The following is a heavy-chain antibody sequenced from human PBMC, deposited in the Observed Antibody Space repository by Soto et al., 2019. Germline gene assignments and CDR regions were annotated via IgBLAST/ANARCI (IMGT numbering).Heavy chain of an antibody. CDR3: AKRDSYGGGYFDY. D-gene: IGHD3-16*01. CDR1: GFPFSSYA. V-gene: IGHV3-23*01. CDR2: ISGSGGST. J-gene: IGHJ4*02. Sequence: EVQLLESGGGLVQLGGSLKPPCAASGFPFSSYARSWFRQAPGKGLEGVSAISGSGGSTYYADPVKGRFTISRDNSKNTLYLQMNSLRAEDTAVYYCAKRDSYGGGYFDYWGQGTLVTVSS.